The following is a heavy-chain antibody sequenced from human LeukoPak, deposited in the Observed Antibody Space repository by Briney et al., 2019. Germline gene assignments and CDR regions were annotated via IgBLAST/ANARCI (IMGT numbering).Heavy chain of an antibody. J-gene: IGHJ4*02. V-gene: IGHV4-59*08. CDR3: ARRGIAAAGYDY. Sequence: SETLSLTCTASGGPISSYYWSWIRQPPGKGLEWIGYIYYSGTTNYNPSLKSRVTILVDTSKNQFSLNLSSVTAADTAVYYCARRGIAAAGYDYWGQGTLVTVSS. CDR2: IYYSGTT. CDR1: GGPISSYY. D-gene: IGHD6-13*01.